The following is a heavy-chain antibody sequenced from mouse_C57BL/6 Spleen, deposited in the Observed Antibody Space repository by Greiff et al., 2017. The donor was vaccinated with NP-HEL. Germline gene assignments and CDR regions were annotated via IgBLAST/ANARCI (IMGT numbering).Heavy chain of an antibody. CDR2: FYPGSGSI. D-gene: IGHD1-1*01. CDR1: GYTFTEYT. V-gene: IGHV1-62-2*01. Sequence: QVQLKESGAELVKPGASVKLSCKASGYTFTEYTIHWVKQRSGQGLEWIGWFYPGSGSIKYNEKFKDKATLTADNSSSTVYMELSRLTSEDSAVYFCARHPYYYGSSYNFDYWGQGTTLTVSS. CDR3: ARHPYYYGSSYNFDY. J-gene: IGHJ2*01.